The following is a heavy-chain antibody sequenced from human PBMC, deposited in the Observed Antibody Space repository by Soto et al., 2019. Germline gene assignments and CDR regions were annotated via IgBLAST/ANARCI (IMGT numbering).Heavy chain of an antibody. CDR1: GFTFSSYA. CDR3: ARAGLGAIVVVVAATSKDAFDI. Sequence: GGSLRLSCAASGFTFSSYAMHWVRQAPGKGLEWVAVISYDGSNKYYADSVKGRFTISRDNSKNTLYLQMNSLRAEDTAVYYCARAGLGAIVVVVAATSKDAFDIWGQGTMVTVSS. CDR2: ISYDGSNK. V-gene: IGHV3-30-3*01. D-gene: IGHD2-15*01. J-gene: IGHJ3*02.